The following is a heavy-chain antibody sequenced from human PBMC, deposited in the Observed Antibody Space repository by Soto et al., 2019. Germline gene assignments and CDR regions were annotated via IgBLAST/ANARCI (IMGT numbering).Heavy chain of an antibody. CDR3: TTRLNAHFDY. V-gene: IGHV3-23*01. CDR1: GFTFSHYT. J-gene: IGHJ4*02. Sequence: EVHLLESGGGLVHPGGSLTLSCVASGFTFSHYTLNWVRQAPGKGPEWVSTISDRPTRHSHYAESVRGRFVISRDDSRNTVYLQMDSLRADDTALYYCTTRLNAHFDYWGQGVRVTVSS. D-gene: IGHD2-2*01. CDR2: ISDRPTRHS.